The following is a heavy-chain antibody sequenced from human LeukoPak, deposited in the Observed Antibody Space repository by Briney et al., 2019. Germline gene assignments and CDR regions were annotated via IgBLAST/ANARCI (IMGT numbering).Heavy chain of an antibody. D-gene: IGHD5-18*01. V-gene: IGHV3-23*01. CDR3: AFSPLGNNYGSAY. J-gene: IGHJ4*02. CDR1: GFTFSSYV. Sequence: GGSLRLSCAGSGFTFSSYVMNWVRQAPGKGLEWVSTLSEGGTTSYYADSVKGRFTVYRDNSQNTLYLEMNSLRGDDTALYFCAFSPLGNNYGSAYWGQGTLVIVSA. CDR2: LSEGGTTS.